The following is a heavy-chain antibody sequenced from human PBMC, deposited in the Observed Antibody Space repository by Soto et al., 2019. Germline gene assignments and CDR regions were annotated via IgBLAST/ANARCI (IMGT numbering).Heavy chain of an antibody. D-gene: IGHD3-10*01. Sequence: EVQLVESGGGLVKPGGSLRLSCAASGIPFSGYTMNWVRQAPGKGLEWVSCMSGSSSYIYYADSVKGRFTISRDNAKNTLDLQMNSLRAEDTAVYYCATTYGQSYYYYGLDIWGQGTTVTVSS. CDR2: MSGSSSYI. V-gene: IGHV3-21*01. J-gene: IGHJ6*02. CDR1: GIPFSGYT. CDR3: ATTYGQSYYYYGLDI.